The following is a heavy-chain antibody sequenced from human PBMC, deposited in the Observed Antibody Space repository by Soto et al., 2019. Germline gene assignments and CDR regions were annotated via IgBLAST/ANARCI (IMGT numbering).Heavy chain of an antibody. Sequence: PSETLSLTCTVSGGSISSGDYYWSWIRQPPGKGLEWTGYIYYSGSTYYNPSLKSRVTISVDTSKNQFSLKLSSVTAADTAVYYCARVTNWNSPTYSYWGQGTLVTVSS. J-gene: IGHJ4*02. CDR1: GGSISSGDYY. V-gene: IGHV4-30-4*01. CDR2: IYYSGST. D-gene: IGHD1-7*01. CDR3: ARVTNWNSPTYSY.